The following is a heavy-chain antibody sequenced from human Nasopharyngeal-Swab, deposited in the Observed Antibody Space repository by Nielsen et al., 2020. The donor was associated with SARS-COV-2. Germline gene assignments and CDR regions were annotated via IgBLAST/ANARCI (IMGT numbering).Heavy chain of an antibody. CDR1: GGSVTDTDYF. Sequence: SETLSLTCTGSGGSVTDTDYFWGWIRQHPVTGLEWIGNIDYSGRTFYNPSLKSRVSISVDTSKNHFSLKLHSVTAADTAVYYCASYLGVDGQKRFDYWGQGTLVTVSS. J-gene: IGHJ4*02. CDR3: ASYLGVDGQKRFDY. D-gene: IGHD5-24*01. V-gene: IGHV4-39*01. CDR2: IDYSGRT.